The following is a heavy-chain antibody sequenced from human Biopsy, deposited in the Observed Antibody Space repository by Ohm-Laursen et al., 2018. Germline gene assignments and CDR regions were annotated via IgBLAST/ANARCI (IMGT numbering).Heavy chain of an antibody. CDR2: IYSGGNT. CDR3: ARGRRTSGWPYFDN. CDR1: GDSLTSGPEN. Sequence: GTLSLTWAVSGDSLTSGPENWSWIRQSPGQGLEYIGFIYSGGNTNYSPSLKNRVTMSVDTSKNQFYLKLYSVTAADTAVYYCARGRRTSGWPYFDNWGQGALVIVSS. D-gene: IGHD6-19*01. V-gene: IGHV4-61*01. J-gene: IGHJ4*02.